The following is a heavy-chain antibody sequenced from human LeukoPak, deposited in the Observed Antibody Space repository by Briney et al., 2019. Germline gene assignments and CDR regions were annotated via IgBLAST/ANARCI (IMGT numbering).Heavy chain of an antibody. CDR1: GGTFSSYA. V-gene: IGHV1-69*13. Sequence: GASVKVSCKASGGTFSSYAISWVRQAPGQGLEWMGGIIPIFGTANYAQKFQGRVTITADESTSTAYMELRSLRSDDTAVYYCARYSRHPGFDHSLRYFDWLLFRDYYYYYMDVWGKGTTVTISS. J-gene: IGHJ6*03. CDR3: ARYSRHPGFDHSLRYFDWLLFRDYYYYYMDV. D-gene: IGHD3-9*01. CDR2: IIPIFGTA.